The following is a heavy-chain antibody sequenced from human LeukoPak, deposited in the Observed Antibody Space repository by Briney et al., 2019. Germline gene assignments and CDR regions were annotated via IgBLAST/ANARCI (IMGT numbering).Heavy chain of an antibody. V-gene: IGHV3-15*01. J-gene: IGHJ6*04. D-gene: IGHD3-10*01. CDR2: IKSITVGGAT. CDR1: GFTFSNAW. Sequence: GGSLRFSCAAFGFTFSNAWMTWVRKAPGKGLKWVGRIKSITVGGATDYAAPVKGRFTISRDDSKNTLYLQMNSLKTEDTAVYYCTTLDYYGSGSYLQLYYYYYGMDVWGKGTTVTVSS. CDR3: TTLDYYGSGSYLQLYYYYYGMDV.